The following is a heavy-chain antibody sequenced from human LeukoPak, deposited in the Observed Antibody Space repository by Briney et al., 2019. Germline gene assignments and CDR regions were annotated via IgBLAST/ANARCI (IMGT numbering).Heavy chain of an antibody. D-gene: IGHD2/OR15-2a*01. CDR1: GGTFGDYA. V-gene: IGHV1-69*04. CDR2: TIPILGIA. CDR3: ASQILLPFDY. Sequence: SVKVSCKASGGTFGDYAISWVRQAPGQGLEWMGRTIPILGIAKYAQRFQGRVTITADRSTSTAYMELSSLRSQDTAVYYCASQILLPFDYWGQGTLVTVS. J-gene: IGHJ4*02.